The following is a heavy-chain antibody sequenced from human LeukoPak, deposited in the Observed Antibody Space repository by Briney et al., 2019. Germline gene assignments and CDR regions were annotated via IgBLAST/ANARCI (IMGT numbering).Heavy chain of an antibody. J-gene: IGHJ4*02. CDR3: ARVVRLSDNNFFDY. CDR1: GLLLRTRKRG. CDR2: IDWHDQK. D-gene: IGHD3-10*02. V-gene: IGHV2-70*11. Sequence: SACGAALVNLAQTLTLTCNLSGLLLRTRKRGVSWMGQPQVRALEWLPRIDWHDQKHYRTSLKTRLTISKDTSKSQLVLTMTNMDPVDTATYYCARVVRLSDNNFFDYWGQGNLVTVSS.